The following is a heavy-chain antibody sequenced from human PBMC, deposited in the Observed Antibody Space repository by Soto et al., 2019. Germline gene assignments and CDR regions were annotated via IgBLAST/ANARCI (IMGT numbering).Heavy chain of an antibody. CDR1: GGTFSSYA. CDR3: ARAGAGATRAPHYYYCMGV. D-gene: IGHD6-25*01. CDR2: IIPIFGTA. J-gene: IGHJ6*02. Sequence: ASVKVSCKASGGTFSSYAISWVRQAPGQGLEWMGGIIPIFGTANYAQKFQGRVTITADESTSTAYMELSSLRSEDTAVYYCARAGAGATRAPHYYYCMGVCRQVTTITAAS. V-gene: IGHV1-69*13.